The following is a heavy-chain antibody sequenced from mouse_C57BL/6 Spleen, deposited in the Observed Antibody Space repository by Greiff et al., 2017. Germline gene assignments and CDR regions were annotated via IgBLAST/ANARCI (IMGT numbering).Heavy chain of an antibody. D-gene: IGHD2-4*01. CDR2: IYPGDGDT. CDR1: GYAFSSSW. V-gene: IGHV1-82*01. Sequence: QVQLQQSGPELVKPGASVKISCKASGYAFSSSWMNWVKQRPGKGLEWIGRIYPGDGDTNYNGKFKGKATLTADKSSSTAYMQLSSLTSEDSAVYFCARFPYEYDVLDYWGQGTTLTVSS. J-gene: IGHJ2*01. CDR3: ARFPYEYDVLDY.